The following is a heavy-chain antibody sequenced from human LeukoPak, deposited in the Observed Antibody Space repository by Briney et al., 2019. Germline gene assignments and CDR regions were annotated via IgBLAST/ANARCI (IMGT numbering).Heavy chain of an antibody. CDR1: GFTFSSYA. J-gene: IGHJ4*02. D-gene: IGHD4-17*01. CDR2: IKQDGSEK. Sequence: PGGSLRLSCAASGFTFSSYAMSWVRQAPGKGLEWVANIKQDGSEKYYVDSVKGRFTISRDNAKNSLYLQMNSLRAEDTAVYYCARAVTPSYYFDYWGQGTLVTVSS. CDR3: ARAVTPSYYFDY. V-gene: IGHV3-7*04.